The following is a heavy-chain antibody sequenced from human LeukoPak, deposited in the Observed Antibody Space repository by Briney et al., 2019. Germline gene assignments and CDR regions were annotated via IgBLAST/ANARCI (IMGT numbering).Heavy chain of an antibody. V-gene: IGHV3-23*01. CDR1: GFTFSYYA. CDR2: IGGSGDTT. J-gene: IGHJ4*02. D-gene: IGHD3-22*01. CDR3: AKGGSSGYRYYFDY. Sequence: PGGSLRLSCAASGFTFSYYAMHWVRQAPGKGLEWVSGIGGSGDTTYYADSVKGRFATSRDSSKNTVYLQMNSLRAEDTAVYYCAKGGSSGYRYYFDYWGQGTLVTVSS.